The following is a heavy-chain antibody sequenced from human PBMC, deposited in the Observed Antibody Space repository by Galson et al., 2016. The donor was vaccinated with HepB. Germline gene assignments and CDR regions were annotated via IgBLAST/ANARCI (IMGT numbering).Heavy chain of an antibody. CDR1: GYKFADYW. D-gene: IGHD6-19*01. J-gene: IGHJ4*02. CDR3: ARQGDYSGRWSPFDY. Sequence: QSGAEVKKPGESLKISCKGSGYKFADYWIGWVRQMPGRGLEWMGIVWPGDSDTRYSPSFQGQVTMSADKSTATAYLQWSSLKASDTAMYYCARQGDYSGRWSPFDYWGQGTRVTVSA. CDR2: VWPGDSDT. V-gene: IGHV5-51*01.